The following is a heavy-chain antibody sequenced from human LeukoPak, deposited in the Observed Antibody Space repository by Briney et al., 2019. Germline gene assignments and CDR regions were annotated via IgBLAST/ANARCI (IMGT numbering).Heavy chain of an antibody. CDR1: GFTFSSYA. D-gene: IGHD3-22*01. CDR3: ARETYYYDTQAFDI. V-gene: IGHV3-23*01. CDR2: ISGSGGST. Sequence: GGSLGLSCAASGFTFSSYAMSWVRQAPGKGLEWVSAISGSGGSTYYADSVKGRFTISRDNAKNSLYLQMNSLRAEDTAVYYCARETYYYDTQAFDIWGQGTMVTVSS. J-gene: IGHJ3*02.